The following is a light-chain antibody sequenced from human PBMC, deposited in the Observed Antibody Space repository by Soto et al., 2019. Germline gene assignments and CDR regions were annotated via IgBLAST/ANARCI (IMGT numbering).Light chain of an antibody. CDR3: QQYGSSPLT. Sequence: EIVLTQSPGTLSLSPGERATLSCRASQSVSSSYLAWYQQKPGQAPRLIIYGASSRATGIPDRFSGSGSGTDFTLPISRLEPEDFAVYYCQQYGSSPLTFGGGTKVDIK. CDR2: GAS. CDR1: QSVSSSY. J-gene: IGKJ4*01. V-gene: IGKV3-20*01.